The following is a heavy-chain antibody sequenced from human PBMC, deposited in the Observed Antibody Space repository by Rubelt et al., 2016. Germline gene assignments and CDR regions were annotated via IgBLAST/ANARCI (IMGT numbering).Heavy chain of an antibody. CDR2: MNPNSGNT. Sequence: GLEWMGWMNPNSGNTVYGQKFQGRVTMTRNTSISTAYMELSSLRSEDTAVYFCARIKAQDYPTSRYYYCYMDVWGKGTTVTVSS. D-gene: IGHD4/OR15-4a*01. CDR3: ARIKAQDYPTSRYYYCYMDV. V-gene: IGHV1-8*01. J-gene: IGHJ6*03.